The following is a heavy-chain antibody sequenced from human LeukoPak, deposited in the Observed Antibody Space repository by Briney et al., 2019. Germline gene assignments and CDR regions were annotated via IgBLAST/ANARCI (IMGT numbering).Heavy chain of an antibody. CDR2: ISGSGGDT. D-gene: IGHD2-8*02. V-gene: IGHV3-23*01. CDR3: ARVLTGSWDWFDP. J-gene: IGHJ5*02. Sequence: PGGSLRLSCAASGFTFTNYAMSWVRQAPGKGLEWVSGISGSGGDTYYADSVKGRFTIIRDNSKNTLYLQMNSLRAEDTAVYYCARVLTGSWDWFDPWGQGTLVTVSS. CDR1: GFTFTNYA.